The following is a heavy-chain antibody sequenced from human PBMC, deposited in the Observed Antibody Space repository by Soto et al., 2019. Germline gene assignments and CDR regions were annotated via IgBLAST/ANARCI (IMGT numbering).Heavy chain of an antibody. CDR2: IWYDGSNK. CDR1: GFTFSGYG. J-gene: IGHJ5*02. V-gene: IGHV3-33*01. Sequence: QVQLVESGGGVVQPGRSLRLSCAASGFTFSGYGMHWVRQAPGKGLEWVAVIWYDGSNKYYADSVKGRFTISRDNSKNTLYLQMNSLRAEDTAVYYCAREWTTVTPGWFDPWGQGTLVTVSS. D-gene: IGHD4-17*01. CDR3: AREWTTVTPGWFDP.